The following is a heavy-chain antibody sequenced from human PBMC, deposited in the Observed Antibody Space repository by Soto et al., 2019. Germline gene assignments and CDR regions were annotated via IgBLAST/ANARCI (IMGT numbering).Heavy chain of an antibody. J-gene: IGHJ4*02. CDR3: AKDVGSYYYDTSAYHYDY. CDR2: ISWNSGTT. CDR1: GFIFEDYA. D-gene: IGHD3-22*01. V-gene: IGHV3-9*01. Sequence: GGSLRLSCVASGFIFEDYAMNWVRQGPGKGLEWVSGISWNSGTTGYADAVKGRFTISRDNAKNSLHLQMNSLRAGDTALYYCAKDVGSYYYDTSAYHYDYWGRGTQVTVSS.